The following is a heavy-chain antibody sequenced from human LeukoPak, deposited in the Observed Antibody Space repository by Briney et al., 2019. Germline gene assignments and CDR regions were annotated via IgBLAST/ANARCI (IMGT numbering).Heavy chain of an antibody. J-gene: IGHJ5*02. D-gene: IGHD4-23*01. V-gene: IGHV4-61*05. CDR1: GGSISSSSYY. CDR2: IYISGST. Sequence: SETLSLTCTVSGGSISSSSYYWGWIRQPPGKGLEWIGRIYISGSTNYNPSLKSRVTISVDTSKNQFSLRLSSVTAADTAVYYCAGVFGGPVSRRFDPWGQGTLVTVSS. CDR3: AGVFGGPVSRRFDP.